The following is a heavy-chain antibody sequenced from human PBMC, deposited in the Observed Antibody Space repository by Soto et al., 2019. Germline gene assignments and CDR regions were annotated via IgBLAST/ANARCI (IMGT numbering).Heavy chain of an antibody. CDR3: AKAPSRWNYNIIYFDY. Sequence: HPGGSLRLSCAASGFTFSSYAMSWVRQAPGKGLEWVSAISGSGGSTCYADSVKGRFTISRDNSKNTLYLQMNSLRAEDTAVYYCAKAPSRWNYNIIYFDYWGQGTLVTVSS. D-gene: IGHD1-7*01. CDR2: ISGSGGST. CDR1: GFTFSSYA. V-gene: IGHV3-23*01. J-gene: IGHJ4*02.